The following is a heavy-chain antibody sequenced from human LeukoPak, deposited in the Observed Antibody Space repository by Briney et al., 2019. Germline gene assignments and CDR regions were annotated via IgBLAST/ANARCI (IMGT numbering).Heavy chain of an antibody. V-gene: IGHV3-9*01. J-gene: IGHJ3*02. D-gene: IGHD3-10*01. CDR2: ISWNSITI. CDR1: GFTFHDSA. Sequence: PGRSLRLSCAASGFTFHDSAMHWVRQPPGKGLEWVSGISWNSITIIYADSVRGRFTISRDNAKNSLYLQMNSLRAEDTALYYCVRRGQVGAFDIWGQGTMVTISS. CDR3: VRRGQVGAFDI.